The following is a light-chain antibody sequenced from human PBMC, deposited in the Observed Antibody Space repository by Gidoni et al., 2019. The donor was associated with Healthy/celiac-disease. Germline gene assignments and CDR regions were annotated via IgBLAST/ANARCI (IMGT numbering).Light chain of an antibody. CDR3: NSRDSSGNPV. J-gene: IGLJ7*01. CDR2: GKN. V-gene: IGLV3-19*01. CDR1: SLRSYY. Sequence: SSELTQDPAVSVALGQTVRITCQGDSLRSYYASWYQQKPGQAPVLVISGKNNRPSGIPDRFSGSSSGNTASLTITGAQAEDEADYYCNSRDSSGNPVFGGGTQLTVL.